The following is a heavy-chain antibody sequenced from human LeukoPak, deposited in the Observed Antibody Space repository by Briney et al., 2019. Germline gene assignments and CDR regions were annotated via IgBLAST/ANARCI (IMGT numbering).Heavy chain of an antibody. J-gene: IGHJ4*02. Sequence: SETLSLTCTVSGGSISSYYLSWIRPPPGKGLEWIGYIYYSGSTNYNPSLKSRVTISVDTSKNQFSLKLSSVTAADTAVYYCARDEINGFLDYWGQGTLVTVSS. D-gene: IGHD3-3*01. CDR3: ARDEINGFLDY. V-gene: IGHV4-59*01. CDR2: IYYSGST. CDR1: GGSISSYY.